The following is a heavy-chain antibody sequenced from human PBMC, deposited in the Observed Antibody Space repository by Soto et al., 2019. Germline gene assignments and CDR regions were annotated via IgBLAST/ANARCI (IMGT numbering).Heavy chain of an antibody. D-gene: IGHD2-2*01. CDR2: MTGSGGST. Sequence: EVQLLESGGGLVQPGGSLRLSCAASGFTFSNYAMSWVRQTPGKGLEWVSAMTGSGGSTYYADSVKGRFTISRDNSKNTLYRQMNTLGVEDTAVYYCVKGSRTSRPYYFDYWGQGTLVTVSS. J-gene: IGHJ4*02. CDR1: GFTFSNYA. V-gene: IGHV3-23*01. CDR3: VKGSRTSRPYYFDY.